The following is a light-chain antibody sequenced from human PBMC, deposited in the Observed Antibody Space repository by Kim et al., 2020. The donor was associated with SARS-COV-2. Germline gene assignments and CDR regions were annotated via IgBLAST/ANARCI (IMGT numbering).Light chain of an antibody. Sequence: SPGEGATLSCRASHSIGISLACYQQTRGQAPRLLIYDAAIRATGIPDRFSGSGSGTDFTRTIGGLDPEDFGVYFCQQHSKWPPAPSFGGGTKLEI. CDR3: QQHSKWPPAPS. CDR1: HSIGIS. CDR2: DAA. V-gene: IGKV3-11*01. J-gene: IGKJ4*01.